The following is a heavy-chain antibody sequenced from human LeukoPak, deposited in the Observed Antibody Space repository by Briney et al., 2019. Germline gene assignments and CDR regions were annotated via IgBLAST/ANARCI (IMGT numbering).Heavy chain of an antibody. J-gene: IGHJ5*02. Sequence: APVKPSCKAAGYTFTGHYLHWVRQAPGQGLEWMGWINPKSGGSNYAPKFVGRVTMTRDTSITTAYMELHRLTSDDTAVYYCARFYCSISDCYGQTIWFDPWGQGTLVTVSS. V-gene: IGHV1-2*02. CDR2: INPKSGGS. CDR3: ARFYCSISDCYGQTIWFDP. D-gene: IGHD2-2*01. CDR1: GYTFTGHY.